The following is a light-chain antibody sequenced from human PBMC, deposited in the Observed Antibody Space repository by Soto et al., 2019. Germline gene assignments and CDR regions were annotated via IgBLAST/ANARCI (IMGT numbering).Light chain of an antibody. Sequence: EIVLTQSPGTLSLSPGERATLSFMTSQSVSNNYLAWYQQKPGQAPRLLIYGASSRTTGIPDRFSGSGSGTDFTLTISRLEPEDFALYYCQHYGAAPITFGQGTRLEIK. J-gene: IGKJ5*01. CDR2: GAS. CDR3: QHYGAAPIT. CDR1: QSVSNNY. V-gene: IGKV3-20*01.